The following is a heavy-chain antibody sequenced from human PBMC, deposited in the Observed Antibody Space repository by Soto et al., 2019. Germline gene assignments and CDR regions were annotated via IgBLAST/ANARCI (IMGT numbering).Heavy chain of an antibody. CDR2: IDPSDSQT. V-gene: IGHV5-10-1*01. CDR3: ARQIYDSDTGPNFQYYFDS. D-gene: IGHD3-22*01. Sequence: GESLKISCKGSGYSFAGYWITWVRQKPGKGLEWMGRIDPSDSQTYYSPSFRGHVAISVTKSITTVFLQWSSLRASDTAMYYCARQIYDSDTGPNFQYYFDSWGQGTPVTAPQ. J-gene: IGHJ4*02. CDR1: GYSFAGYW.